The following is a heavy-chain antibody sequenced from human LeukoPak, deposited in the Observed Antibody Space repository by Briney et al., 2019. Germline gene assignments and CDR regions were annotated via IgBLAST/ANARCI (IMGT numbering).Heavy chain of an antibody. CDR3: AKELRGYSYGYSVPLGY. V-gene: IGHV3-30*02. CDR2: IRYDGSNK. Sequence: GGSLRLSCAASGFTFSSYGMHWVRQAPGKGLEWVAFIRYDGSNKYYADSVKGRFTISIDNSKNTLYLQMNSLRAEDTAVYYCAKELRGYSYGYSVPLGYWGQGTLVTVSS. J-gene: IGHJ1*01. D-gene: IGHD5-18*01. CDR1: GFTFSSYG.